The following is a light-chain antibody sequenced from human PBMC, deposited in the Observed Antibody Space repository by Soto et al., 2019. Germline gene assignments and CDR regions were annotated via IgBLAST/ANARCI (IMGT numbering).Light chain of an antibody. CDR3: QQLFDYPIT. CDR2: AAS. J-gene: IGKJ1*01. V-gene: IGKV1-9*01. Sequence: DIHLTQSPSFLSPSLGQSVTITCRASQVSSTSLAWYQVKPGKAPKLLIYAASTLERGVPSRFSATVAGTEFSRTSTSLQPEDFATDDCQQLFDYPITFGQGTKVDIK. CDR1: QVSSTS.